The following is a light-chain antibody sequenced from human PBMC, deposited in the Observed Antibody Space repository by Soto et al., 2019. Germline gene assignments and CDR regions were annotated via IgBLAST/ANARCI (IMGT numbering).Light chain of an antibody. CDR2: GAS. J-gene: IGKJ5*01. CDR1: QSVSSSY. CDR3: QQYDTSPPST. V-gene: IGKV3-20*01. Sequence: EIVLTQSPDTVSLSPGERATLSCRASQSVSSSYLAWYQQKPGQAPRLLIYGASSRATGIPDRFSGSGSGTDFTLTISRLEPEDLAVYFCQQYDTSPPSTFGQGTRLEIK.